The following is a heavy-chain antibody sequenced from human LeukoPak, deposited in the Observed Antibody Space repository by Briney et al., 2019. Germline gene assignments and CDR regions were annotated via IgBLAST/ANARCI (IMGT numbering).Heavy chain of an antibody. J-gene: IGHJ6*02. CDR3: ARYQDSSYYYYGMDV. CDR2: ISAYNGNT. CDR1: GYTFTSYG. Sequence: ASVKVSCKASGYTFTSYGISWVRQAPGQGLEWMGWISAYNGNTNYAQKLQGRVTMTIDTSTSTAYMELRSLRSDDTAVYYCARYQDSSYYYYGMDVWGQGTTVTVSS. D-gene: IGHD5-18*01. V-gene: IGHV1-18*01.